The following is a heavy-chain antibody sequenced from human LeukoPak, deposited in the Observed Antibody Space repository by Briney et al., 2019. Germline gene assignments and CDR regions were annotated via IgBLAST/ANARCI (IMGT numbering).Heavy chain of an antibody. CDR1: GFTFRSYG. CDR2: ISYDGSNK. D-gene: IGHD5-12*01. Sequence: QPGGSLRLSCAAYGFTFRSYGMHWVRQAPGKGLEWVAVISYDGSNKYKADSVKGRFTISRDNSGNTLYLQMNSLRSEDTAVYYCAKAGYSAYDPYHYYGMDVWGQGTTVTVSS. J-gene: IGHJ6*02. V-gene: IGHV3-30*18. CDR3: AKAGYSAYDPYHYYGMDV.